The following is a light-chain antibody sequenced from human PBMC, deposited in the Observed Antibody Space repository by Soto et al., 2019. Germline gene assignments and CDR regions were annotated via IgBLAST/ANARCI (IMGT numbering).Light chain of an antibody. J-gene: IGKJ3*01. CDR3: QHYTTSPFT. CDR1: QSVGSNY. CDR2: GAS. V-gene: IGKV3-20*01. Sequence: EIVLTQSPGTLSLSPGERATLYCRASQSVGSNYLAWYQQKPGQAPRVLIYGASSRATGIPDRFSGSGSGADFTLTISRLEPEDFAVYYCQHYTTSPFTFGPGTKVDIK.